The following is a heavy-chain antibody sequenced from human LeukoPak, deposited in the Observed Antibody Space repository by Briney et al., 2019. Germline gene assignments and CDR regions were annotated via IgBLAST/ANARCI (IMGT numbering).Heavy chain of an antibody. J-gene: IGHJ4*02. CDR1: GFTFSSYW. V-gene: IGHV3-74*01. Sequence: GGSLRLSCAASGFTFSSYWMHWVRHTPGKGLVWVSRIKGDGSSTSYADSVKGRFTIPRDNAKNTLYLQMNSLRAEDTAVYYCARDGYSFGHDFDYWGQGTLVTVSS. CDR2: IKGDGSST. CDR3: ARDGYSFGHDFDY. D-gene: IGHD5-18*01.